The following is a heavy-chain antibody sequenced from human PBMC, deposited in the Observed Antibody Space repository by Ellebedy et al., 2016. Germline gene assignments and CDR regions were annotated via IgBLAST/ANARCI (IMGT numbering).Heavy chain of an antibody. V-gene: IGHV3-23*01. Sequence: GGSLRLXXAASGFIFSNFAMTWVRQAPDKGLEWVSTITDGGATTYYADSVKGRFTISRDNSKNTLYLQMNSLRADDTAVYYCRQGHYADYWGQGTLVTVSS. CDR1: GFIFSNFA. J-gene: IGHJ4*02. CDR3: RQGHYADY. CDR2: ITDGGATT.